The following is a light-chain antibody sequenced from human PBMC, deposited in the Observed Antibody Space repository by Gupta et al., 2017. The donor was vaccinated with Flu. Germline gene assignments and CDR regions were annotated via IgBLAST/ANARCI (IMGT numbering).Light chain of an antibody. Sequence: PSSLFASLGVLFTSYCRADQKISNYLVWYQQKPGKAPMLLISSASHLESGVPSSFRGAGSGTEFTLTIDSLQPDDFANYFCRQGVRTPFTFGHATNVYIK. CDR3: RQGVRTPFT. V-gene: IGKV1-39*01. CDR2: SAS. CDR1: QKISNY. J-gene: IGKJ3*01.